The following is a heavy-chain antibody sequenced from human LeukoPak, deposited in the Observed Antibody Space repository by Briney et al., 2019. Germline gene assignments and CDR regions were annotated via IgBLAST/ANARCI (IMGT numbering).Heavy chain of an antibody. Sequence: PGGSLRLSCAASGFTFSSYGMHWVRQAPGKGLEWVAFIRYDGSNKYYADSVKGRFTISRDTSKNTLYLQMNSLRSEDTAVYYCAKVYYKWNDATAFDIWGQGTMVTVSS. J-gene: IGHJ3*02. CDR3: AKVYYKWNDATAFDI. CDR2: IRYDGSNK. CDR1: GFTFSSYG. D-gene: IGHD1-1*01. V-gene: IGHV3-30*02.